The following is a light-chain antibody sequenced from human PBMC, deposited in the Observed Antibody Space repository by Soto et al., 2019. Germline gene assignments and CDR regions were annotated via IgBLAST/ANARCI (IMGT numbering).Light chain of an antibody. CDR2: DND. CDR3: GTWDSSLTAYV. Sequence: QSVLTQPPSVSAAPGQTVTISCSGSSSNIGNNYVSWYQHLPGTAPKLLIYDNDKRPSGIPDRFSGSKSGTSATLGITGLQTGDEADYYCGTWDSSLTAYVFGTGTKVPVL. J-gene: IGLJ1*01. CDR1: SSNIGNNY. V-gene: IGLV1-51*01.